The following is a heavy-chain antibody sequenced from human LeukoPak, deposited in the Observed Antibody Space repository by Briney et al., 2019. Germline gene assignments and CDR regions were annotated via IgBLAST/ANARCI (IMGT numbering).Heavy chain of an antibody. CDR3: AREGVTIFGVVIQNSETFGYYGMDV. D-gene: IGHD3-3*01. V-gene: IGHV3-21*01. CDR2: IRSSSSYI. Sequence: GGSLRLSCAASGFTFSSYSMNWVRQAPGKGLEWVSSIRSSSSYIYYADSVKGRFTISRDNAKNSLYLQMNSLRAEDTAVYYCAREGVTIFGVVIQNSETFGYYGMDVWGQGTTVTVSS. CDR1: GFTFSSYS. J-gene: IGHJ6*02.